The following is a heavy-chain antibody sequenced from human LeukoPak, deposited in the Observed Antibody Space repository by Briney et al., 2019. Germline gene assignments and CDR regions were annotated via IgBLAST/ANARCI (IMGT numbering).Heavy chain of an antibody. CDR3: ATLELGNYCDGDCYYHHY. D-gene: IGHD2-21*02. J-gene: IGHJ4*02. Sequence: GASVKVSCKASGGTFSSHAISWVRQAPGQGLEWMGGIIPIFGTANYAQKFQGRVTITADESTSTAYMELSSLRSEDTAVYYCATLELGNYCDGDCYYHHYWGQGTLVTVSS. CDR2: IIPIFGTA. CDR1: GGTFSSHA. V-gene: IGHV1-69*13.